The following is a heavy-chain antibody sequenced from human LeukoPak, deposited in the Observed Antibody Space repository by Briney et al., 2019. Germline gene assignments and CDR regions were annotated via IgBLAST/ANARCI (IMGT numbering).Heavy chain of an antibody. Sequence: PSETLSLTCTVSGGSISSSSYYWGWIRQPPGKGLEWIGSIYYSGSTYYNPSLKSRVTISVDTSKNQFSLKLSSVTAADTAVYYCASHREREFWSGYNPYGMDVWGQGTTVTVSS. CDR3: ASHREREFWSGYNPYGMDV. V-gene: IGHV4-39*01. CDR2: IYYSGST. CDR1: GGSISSSSYY. J-gene: IGHJ6*02. D-gene: IGHD3-3*01.